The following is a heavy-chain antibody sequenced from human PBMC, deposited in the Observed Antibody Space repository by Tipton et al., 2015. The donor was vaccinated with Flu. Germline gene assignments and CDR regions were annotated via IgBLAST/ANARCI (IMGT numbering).Heavy chain of an antibody. CDR3: AREQTTVTAFDY. D-gene: IGHD4-17*01. CDR1: GGSISSSSYY. Sequence: TLSLTCTVSGGSISSSSYYWGWIRQPPGKGLEWIRSIYYSGSTYYNPSLKSRVTISVDTSKNQFSLKLSSVTAADTAVYYCAREQTTVTAFDYWGQGTLVTVSS. CDR2: IYYSGST. J-gene: IGHJ4*02. V-gene: IGHV4-39*07.